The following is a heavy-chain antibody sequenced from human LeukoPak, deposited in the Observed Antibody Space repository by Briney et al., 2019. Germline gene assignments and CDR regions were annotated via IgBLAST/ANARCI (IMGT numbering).Heavy chain of an antibody. Sequence: GASVKVSCKASGYTFTNYDITWVRQAPGKGLEWMGWISTYDSNTNYAQKLQDKFTMTTDTSTSTAYMELRNLRFDDTAVYYCARGGGEPGDYWGQGTLVTVSS. CDR3: ARGGGEPGDY. CDR1: GYTFTNYD. J-gene: IGHJ4*02. V-gene: IGHV1-18*01. CDR2: ISTYDSNT. D-gene: IGHD1-26*01.